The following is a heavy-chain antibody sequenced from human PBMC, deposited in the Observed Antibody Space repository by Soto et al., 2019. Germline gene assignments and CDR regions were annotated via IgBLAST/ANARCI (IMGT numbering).Heavy chain of an antibody. D-gene: IGHD3-22*01. V-gene: IGHV3-23*01. CDR3: AKLVDS. Sequence: GGSLRLSCAASGFTFSSRYMSWVRQAPGKGLEWVSSISTSGVSAYYADSVKGRFTISRDNPRNSLYLQMDSLRVEDTAIYYCAKLVDSWGQGILVTVSS. J-gene: IGHJ4*02. CDR1: GFTFSSRY. CDR2: ISTSGVSA.